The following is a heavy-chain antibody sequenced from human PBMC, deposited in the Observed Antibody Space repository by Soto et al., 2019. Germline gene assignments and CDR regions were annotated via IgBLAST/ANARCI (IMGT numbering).Heavy chain of an antibody. Sequence: GGSLRLSCAASGFSFSTNAMSWVRQAPGKGLDWVSSISSSSGSTYYADSVKGRFTVSRDNSMKTLYLQMNSLRADDTAVYYCAKGRGRSRYGMDVWGQGTTVTVSS. CDR1: GFSFSTNA. J-gene: IGHJ6*02. V-gene: IGHV3-23*01. D-gene: IGHD1-26*01. CDR2: ISSSSGST. CDR3: AKGRGRSRYGMDV.